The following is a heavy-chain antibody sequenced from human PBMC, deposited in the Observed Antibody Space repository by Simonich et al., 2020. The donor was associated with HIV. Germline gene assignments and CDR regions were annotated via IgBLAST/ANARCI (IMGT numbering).Heavy chain of an antibody. CDR3: ERESSSWFDYYYGMDV. CDR1: GFTFSSYT. V-gene: IGHV3-21*01. CDR2: ISSSSSYI. Sequence: EVQLVESGGGLVKPGGSLRLSCAASGFTFSSYTVNWVRQSPGKGLEWVSSISSSSSYIDDADSVKGRFTISRDNAKNSLYLEMNSLRAEDTAVYYCERESSSWFDYYYGMDVWGQGTTVTVSS. J-gene: IGHJ6*02. D-gene: IGHD6-13*01.